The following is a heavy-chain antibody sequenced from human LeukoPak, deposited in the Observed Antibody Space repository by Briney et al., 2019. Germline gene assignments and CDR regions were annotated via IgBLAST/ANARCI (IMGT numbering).Heavy chain of an antibody. CDR3: AKDLSRRDALLDY. D-gene: IGHD2-2*01. CDR1: GFTFSSYG. J-gene: IGHJ4*02. CDR2: ISYDGSNK. Sequence: PGGSLRLSCAASGFTFSSYGMHWVRQAPGKGLEGVAVISYDGSNKYYADSVKGRFTISRDNYKNTLYLQMNSLRAEDTVVYYCAKDLSRRDALLDYWGQGTLVTVSS. V-gene: IGHV3-30*18.